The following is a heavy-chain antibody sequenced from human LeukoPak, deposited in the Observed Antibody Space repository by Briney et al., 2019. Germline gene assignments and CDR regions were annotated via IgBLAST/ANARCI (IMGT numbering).Heavy chain of an antibody. D-gene: IGHD5-12*01. V-gene: IGHV4-4*07. CDR3: ASGSSGYDP. CDR2: TYSSGTT. J-gene: IGHJ5*02. Sequence: SETLSLTCTVSGGSISNYYWSWIRQPAGKGLEWIGRTYSSGTTIYNPSLKSRVTMSVDTSKNQFSLKLSSVTAADTAVCFCASGSSGYDPWGQGTLVTVSS. CDR1: GGSISNYY.